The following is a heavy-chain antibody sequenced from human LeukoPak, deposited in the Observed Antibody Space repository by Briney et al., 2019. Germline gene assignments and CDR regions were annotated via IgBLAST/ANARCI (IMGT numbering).Heavy chain of an antibody. Sequence: GGSLRLSSAASGFTFSTYSMSWVRQAPGKGLEWVSAIRSGGENTYYADSVRGRFTISRDNSRGTLSLQMHSLRAEDTAVYFCAILSWDGRGSFYWGQGTLVTVSS. CDR1: GFTFSTYS. CDR2: IRSGGENT. J-gene: IGHJ4*02. V-gene: IGHV3-23*01. CDR3: AILSWDGRGSFY. D-gene: IGHD2/OR15-2a*01.